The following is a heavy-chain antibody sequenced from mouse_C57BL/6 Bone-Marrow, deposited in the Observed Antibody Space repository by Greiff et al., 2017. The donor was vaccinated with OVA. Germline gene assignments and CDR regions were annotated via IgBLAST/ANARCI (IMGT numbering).Heavy chain of an antibody. CDR1: GYTFTSYW. D-gene: IGHD2-4*01. CDR2: IYPGSGST. V-gene: IGHV1-55*01. CDR3: ARSGLRRGLFAY. Sequence: VQLQQPGAELVKPGASVKMSCKASGYTFTSYWITWVKQRPGQGLEWIGDIYPGSGSTNYNEKFKSKATLTVDTSSSTAYMQLSSLTSEDSAVYYCARSGLRRGLFAYWGQGTLVTVSA. J-gene: IGHJ3*01.